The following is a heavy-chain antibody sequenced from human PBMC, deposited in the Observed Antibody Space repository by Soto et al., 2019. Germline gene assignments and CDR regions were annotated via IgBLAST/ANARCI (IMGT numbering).Heavy chain of an antibody. CDR3: SLRCAGGVWFRP. CDR1: GYTFTSYD. J-gene: IGHJ5*02. V-gene: IGHV1-8*01. D-gene: IGHD4-17*01. Sequence: HVQLVQSGAEVKKPGDSVKVSCKASGYTFTSYDINWVRQATGQGLEWMGWMNPNSGNTGYAQKFQVRGSMTWNISMRPCYIALGSLKSEDTAGYYCSLRCAGGVWFRPWGQVTLVTVSS. CDR2: MNPNSGNT.